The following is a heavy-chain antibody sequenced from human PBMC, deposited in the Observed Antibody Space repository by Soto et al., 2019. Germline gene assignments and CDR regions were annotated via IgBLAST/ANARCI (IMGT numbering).Heavy chain of an antibody. CDR1: GFTFSSYA. D-gene: IGHD3-16*01. CDR2: ISYDGSNK. CDR3: ARAYEGDYFDY. Sequence: QVQLVESGGGVVQPGRSLRLSCAASGFTFSSYAMHWVRQAPGKGLEWGAVISYDGSNKYYADSVKGRFTISRDNSKNRLYLQMNSLRAEDTAVYYCARAYEGDYFDYWGQGTLVTVSS. J-gene: IGHJ4*02. V-gene: IGHV3-30-3*01.